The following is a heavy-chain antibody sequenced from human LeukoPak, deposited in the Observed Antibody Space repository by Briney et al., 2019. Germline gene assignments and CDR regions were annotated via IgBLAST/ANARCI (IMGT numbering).Heavy chain of an antibody. V-gene: IGHV3-9*01. Sequence: GGSLRLSCAASGFTFDDYAMHWVRQAPGKGLEWVSGISWNSGSIGYADSVKGRFTISRDNAKNSLYLQMNSLRLEDTALYYCAKRARATHSFDYWGQGTLVTVSS. CDR2: ISWNSGSI. CDR1: GFTFDDYA. J-gene: IGHJ4*02. CDR3: AKRARATHSFDY.